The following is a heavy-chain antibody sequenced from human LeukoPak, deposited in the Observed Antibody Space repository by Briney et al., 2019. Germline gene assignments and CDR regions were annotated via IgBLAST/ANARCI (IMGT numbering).Heavy chain of an antibody. CDR1: GYTFTGYY. CDR2: INPNSGGT. Sequence: GASVKVSCKASGYTFTGYYMHWVRQAPGQGLEWMGWINPNSGGTNYAQKFQGRVTMTRDTSISTAYMELSRLRSDDTAVYYCASGSRYGGNSRFVVPDIWGQGTMVTVSS. CDR3: ASGSRYGGNSRFVVPDI. D-gene: IGHD4-23*01. J-gene: IGHJ3*02. V-gene: IGHV1-2*02.